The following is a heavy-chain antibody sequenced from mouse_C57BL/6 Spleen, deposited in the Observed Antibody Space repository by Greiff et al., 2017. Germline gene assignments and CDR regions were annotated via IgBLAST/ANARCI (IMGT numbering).Heavy chain of an antibody. CDR3: ARQGLKTFYAMDY. D-gene: IGHD3-3*01. J-gene: IGHJ4*01. V-gene: IGHV2-6-1*01. CDR2: IWSDGST. Sequence: VKLMESGPGLVAPSQSLSITCTVSGFSLTSYGVHWVRQPPGKGLAWLVVIWSDGSTTYNSALKSRLSISKDNSKSQVFLKMNSLQTDDTAMYYCARQGLKTFYAMDYWGQGTSVTVSS. CDR1: GFSLTSYG.